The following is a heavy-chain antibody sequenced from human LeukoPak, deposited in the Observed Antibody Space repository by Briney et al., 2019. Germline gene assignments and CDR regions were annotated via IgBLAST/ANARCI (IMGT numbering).Heavy chain of an antibody. CDR3: ARGMTQCMDV. D-gene: IGHD3-16*01. Sequence: WASVKVSCKTSGYTFTSYDINWVRQATGQGLEWMGYMSPNSGNTGYARNIQGRVTMTRNTSINTAYMELSSLRSEDTAVYYCARGMTQCMDVWGKGTTVTVSS. CDR1: GYTFTSYD. V-gene: IGHV1-8*01. J-gene: IGHJ6*03. CDR2: MSPNSGNT.